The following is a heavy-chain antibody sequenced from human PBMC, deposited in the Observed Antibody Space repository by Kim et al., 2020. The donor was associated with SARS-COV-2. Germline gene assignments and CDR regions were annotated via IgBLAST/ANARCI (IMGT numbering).Heavy chain of an antibody. CDR1: GFTFSSYA. CDR3: ARVLVEYSYYYAMDV. CDR2: ISYDGSNK. J-gene: IGHJ6*02. V-gene: IGHV3-30-3*01. D-gene: IGHD1-26*01. Sequence: GGSLRLSCAASGFTFSSYAMHWVRQAPGKGLEWVAVISYDGSNKYYADSVKGRFTISRDNSKNTLYLQMNSLRGEDTAVYYCARVLVEYSYYYAMDVWGQGTTVTVSS.